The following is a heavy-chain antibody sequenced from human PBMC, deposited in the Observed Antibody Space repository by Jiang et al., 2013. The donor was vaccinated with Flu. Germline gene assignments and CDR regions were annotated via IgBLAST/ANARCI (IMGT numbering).Heavy chain of an antibody. D-gene: IGHD5-18*01. V-gene: IGHV5-51*03. CDR1: GYIFTNYW. Sequence: AEVKKPGGSLKISCKGSGYIFTNYWIGWVRQMPGKGLEWMGIIFPGDSDTRYSPSFQGQVIISADKSISTAYLQWSSLETSDTAIYYCARRNRRNANSYGQMDYWGQGTLVTVSS. J-gene: IGHJ4*02. CDR2: IFPGDSDT. CDR3: ARRNRRNANSYGQMDY.